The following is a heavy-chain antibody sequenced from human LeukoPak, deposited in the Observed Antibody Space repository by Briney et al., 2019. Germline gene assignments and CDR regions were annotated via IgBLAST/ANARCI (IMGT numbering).Heavy chain of an antibody. J-gene: IGHJ4*02. V-gene: IGHV7-4-1*02. Sequence: ASVKVSCKASGYTFTGYYMHWVRQAPGQGLEWMGWINTNTGNPTYAQGFTGRFVFSLDTSVSTAYLQISSLKAEDTAVYYCAREGGSSWYPNWGQGTLVTVSS. CDR3: AREGGSSWYPN. CDR1: GYTFTGYY. D-gene: IGHD6-13*01. CDR2: INTNTGNP.